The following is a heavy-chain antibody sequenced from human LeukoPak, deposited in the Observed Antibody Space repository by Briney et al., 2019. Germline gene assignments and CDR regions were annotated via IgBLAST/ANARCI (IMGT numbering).Heavy chain of an antibody. CDR1: GGSITGSTYY. CDR2: VIHSGTT. J-gene: IGHJ4*02. CDR3: ARHDYDSSGHRRDYYFDY. V-gene: IGHV4-39*01. D-gene: IGHD3-22*01. Sequence: PSETLSLTCTVSGGSITGSTYYWGWIRQPPGKGLEWIVSVIHSGTTYYNPSLRSRVTVSMDTSKKQFSLRLSSVTAADTAVYYCARHDYDSSGHRRDYYFDYWSQETLVTVSS.